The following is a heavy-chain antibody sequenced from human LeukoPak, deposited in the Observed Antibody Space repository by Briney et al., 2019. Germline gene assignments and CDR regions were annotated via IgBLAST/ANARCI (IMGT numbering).Heavy chain of an antibody. V-gene: IGHV3-23*01. J-gene: IGHJ4*02. CDR3: ARITLSWREFDC. CDR2: VRANGVGT. D-gene: IGHD3-16*01. CDR1: GFTFSDHV. Sequence: PGGSLRLSCAASGFTFSDHVMSWVRQAPGKGLEWVSSVRANGVGTHYADSVKGRFTISRDNSKNTLYLHMNSLRVEDTAVYYCARITLSWREFDCWGQGTLVTVSS.